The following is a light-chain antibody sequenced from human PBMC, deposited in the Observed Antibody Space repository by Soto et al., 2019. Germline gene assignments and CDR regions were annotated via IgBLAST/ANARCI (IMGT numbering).Light chain of an antibody. CDR2: WAS. V-gene: IGKV4-1*01. CDR3: QQYYSIPLT. Sequence: DIVMTQSPDSLAVSLGERATINCKSSQSVLYSSNNKNYLAWYQQKPGQPPKLLIYWASTRESGVPDRFSGSGSGKDFTLTSSSLQAENVAVYYWQQYYSIPLTFGGGTKVEIK. CDR1: QSVLYSSNNKNY. J-gene: IGKJ4*01.